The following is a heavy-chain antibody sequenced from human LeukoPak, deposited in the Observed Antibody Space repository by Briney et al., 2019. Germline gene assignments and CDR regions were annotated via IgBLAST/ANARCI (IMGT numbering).Heavy chain of an antibody. Sequence: GGSLRLSCAASGFTFDDYTMHWVRQAPGKGLEWVSLISWDGGRIYFADSVKGRFTISRDNSKNSLYLQMNSLRTEDTALYYCAKEALGGASDYWGQGTLVTVSS. J-gene: IGHJ4*02. CDR2: ISWDGGRI. D-gene: IGHD3-16*01. V-gene: IGHV3-43*01. CDR3: AKEALGGASDY. CDR1: GFTFDDYT.